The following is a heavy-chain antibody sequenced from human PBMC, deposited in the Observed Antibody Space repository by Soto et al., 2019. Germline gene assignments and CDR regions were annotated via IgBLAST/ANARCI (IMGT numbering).Heavy chain of an antibody. J-gene: IGHJ6*02. D-gene: IGHD3-22*01. CDR3: ARDVNYYDSSCPPYGMDV. CDR1: GGTFSSYT. V-gene: IGHV1-69*08. Sequence: QVQLVQSGAEVKKPGSSVKVSCKASGGTFSSYTISWVRQAPGQGLEWMGRIIPILGIANYGQKFQDRITITADKPTRTAYRERSSLRCEDTAVYYCARDVNYYDSSCPPYGMDVWGQGATVTVSS. CDR2: IIPILGIA.